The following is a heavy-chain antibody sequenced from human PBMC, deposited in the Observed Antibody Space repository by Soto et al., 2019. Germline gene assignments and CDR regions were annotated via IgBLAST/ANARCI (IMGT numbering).Heavy chain of an antibody. CDR2: TFYRSKWYN. CDR3: ARESTMVRGVITPLDY. J-gene: IGHJ4*02. CDR1: GDSVSSNSAA. Sequence: SQTLSLTCAISGDSVSSNSAAWNWIRQSPSRGLEWLGRTFYRSKWYNDYAESVKSRITINPDTSKNQFSLQLNSVTPEDTAVYYCARESTMVRGVITPLDYWGRGTLVTVSS. D-gene: IGHD3-10*01. V-gene: IGHV6-1*01.